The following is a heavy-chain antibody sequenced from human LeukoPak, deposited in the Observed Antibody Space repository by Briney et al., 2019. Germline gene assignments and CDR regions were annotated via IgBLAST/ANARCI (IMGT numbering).Heavy chain of an antibody. CDR1: GFTFSSYW. J-gene: IGHJ4*02. CDR3: ARAPRTTVTTTTPAWYYFDY. V-gene: IGHV3-7*02. CDR2: IKQDGSEK. Sequence: GGSLRLSCAASGFTFSSYWMSWVRQAPGKGLEWVANIKQDGSEKYYVDSVKGRFTISRDNAKNSLYLQVNSLRAEDTAVYYCARAPRTTVTTTTPAWYYFDYWGQGTLVTVSS. D-gene: IGHD4-17*01.